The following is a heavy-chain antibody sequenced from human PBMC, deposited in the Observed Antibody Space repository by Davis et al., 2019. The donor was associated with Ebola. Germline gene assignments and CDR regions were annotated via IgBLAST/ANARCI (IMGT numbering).Heavy chain of an antibody. CDR3: AKDRSSGWYTYYYYYGMDV. D-gene: IGHD6-19*01. Sequence: GESLKISCAASGFTVSSNYMSWVRQAPGKGLEWVSVIYSGGSTYYADSVKGRFTISRDNSKNTLYLQMNSLRAEDTAVYYCAKDRSSGWYTYYYYYGMDVWGQGTTVTVSS. V-gene: IGHV3-53*05. CDR2: IYSGGST. CDR1: GFTVSSNY. J-gene: IGHJ6*02.